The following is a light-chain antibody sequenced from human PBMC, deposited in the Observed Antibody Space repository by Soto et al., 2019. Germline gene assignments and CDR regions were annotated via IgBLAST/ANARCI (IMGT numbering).Light chain of an antibody. Sequence: EIVMTHSPATLSVASGESAALSCRASQSIGDNFAWYQQKPGLAPRLLIYHSSTRATGVPARFSASGSGTEFSLTISSLQTEDFAVYYCQRYDNWPRTFGGGTKVDIK. CDR3: QRYDNWPRT. V-gene: IGKV3-15*01. CDR1: QSIGDN. CDR2: HSS. J-gene: IGKJ4*01.